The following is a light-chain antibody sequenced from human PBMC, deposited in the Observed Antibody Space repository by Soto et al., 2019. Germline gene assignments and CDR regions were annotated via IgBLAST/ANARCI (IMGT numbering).Light chain of an antibody. CDR1: SSDVGTYNY. CDR2: DVS. Sequence: QSVLTQPPSVSGSPGQSVTISCTGTSSDVGTYNYVSWYRQHPGKAPKLMISDVSKRPSGVPDRFSGSKSDNTASLTISGLQAEDEGDYYCCSYAGSYIFVVGTGTKVTVL. CDR3: CSYAGSYIFV. V-gene: IGLV2-11*01. J-gene: IGLJ1*01.